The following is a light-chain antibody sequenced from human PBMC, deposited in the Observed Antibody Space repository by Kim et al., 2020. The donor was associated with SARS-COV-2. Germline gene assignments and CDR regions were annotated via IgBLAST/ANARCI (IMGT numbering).Light chain of an antibody. J-gene: IGKJ1*01. Sequence: DIQMTQSPSTLSASVGDRVTLTCRASQNISTWLAWYQQKPGKAPKFLIFDASTLESGVPSRFSGSGSGTEFTLTITILQPDDFATYYCQQDNAYLTFGQRTKVDIK. V-gene: IGKV1-5*01. CDR1: QNISTW. CDR2: DAS. CDR3: QQDNAYLT.